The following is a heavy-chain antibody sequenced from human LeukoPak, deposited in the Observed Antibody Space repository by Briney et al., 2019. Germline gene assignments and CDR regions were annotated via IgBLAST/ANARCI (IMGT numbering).Heavy chain of an antibody. CDR1: GGSISSSSYY. J-gene: IGHJ3*02. Sequence: SETLSLTCTVSGGSISSSSYYWGWIRQPPGKGLEWIGSIYYSGSTYYNPSLKSRVTISVDTSKDQFSLKLSSVTAADTAVYYCARDPGYSSAFDIWGQGTMVTVSS. CDR2: IYYSGST. V-gene: IGHV4-39*07. D-gene: IGHD5-18*01. CDR3: ARDPGYSSAFDI.